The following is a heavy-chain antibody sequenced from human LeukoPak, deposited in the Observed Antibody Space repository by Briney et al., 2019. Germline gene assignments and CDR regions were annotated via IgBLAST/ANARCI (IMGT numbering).Heavy chain of an antibody. Sequence: GGSLRLSCAASGFTFSSYGMSWVRQAPGKGLEWVSAISGSGGSTNYADSVKGRFTISRDNSKNTLYLQMNSLRAVDTAVYYCAKGRGGSYYYAFDIWGQGTMVTVSS. CDR1: GFTFSSYG. D-gene: IGHD1-26*01. J-gene: IGHJ3*02. CDR3: AKGRGGSYYYAFDI. V-gene: IGHV3-23*01. CDR2: ISGSGGST.